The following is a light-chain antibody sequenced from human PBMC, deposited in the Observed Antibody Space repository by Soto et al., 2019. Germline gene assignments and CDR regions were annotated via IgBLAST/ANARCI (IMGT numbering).Light chain of an antibody. CDR2: DAS. CDR3: QQYKNWPT. CDR1: ESVSSK. J-gene: IGKJ2*01. V-gene: IGKV3-15*01. Sequence: EIVMTQSPATLSVSPGERATLSCRASESVSSKLVWYQKKPGQAPRLLIHDASTRATGIPARFSGSGSGTEFTLTISSLQSEDFAVYYCQQYKNWPTFGQGAKVDIK.